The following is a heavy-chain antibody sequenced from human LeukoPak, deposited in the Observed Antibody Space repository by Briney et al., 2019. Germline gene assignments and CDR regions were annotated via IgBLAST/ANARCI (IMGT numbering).Heavy chain of an antibody. Sequence: GGSLRLSCAASGFTFSNAWMSWVRQAPGKGLEWVGRIKSKTDGGTTDYAAPVKGSFTISRDDSKNTLYLQMNSLKTEDTAVYYCTTKGNSGSYYVANWGQGTLVTVSS. V-gene: IGHV3-15*01. D-gene: IGHD1-26*01. J-gene: IGHJ4*02. CDR3: TTKGNSGSYYVAN. CDR2: IKSKTDGGTT. CDR1: GFTFSNAW.